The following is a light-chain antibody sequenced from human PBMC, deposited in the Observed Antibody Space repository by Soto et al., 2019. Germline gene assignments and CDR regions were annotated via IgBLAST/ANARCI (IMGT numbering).Light chain of an antibody. V-gene: IGKV3D-15*01. CDR1: ENVGTN. CDR2: GSS. CDR3: QQYNNWGLS. Sequence: IVMTQSPATLSVSPRDEVTLSCRASENVGTNLAWYQQKPGQAPRLLIYGSSTRATGIPATFSGSGSGTEFTLTISSLQSEESAIYYCQQYNNWGLSFGGGTKVEIK. J-gene: IGKJ4*01.